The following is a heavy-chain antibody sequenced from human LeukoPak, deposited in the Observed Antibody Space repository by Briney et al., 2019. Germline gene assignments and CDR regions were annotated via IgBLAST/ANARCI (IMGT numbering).Heavy chain of an antibody. J-gene: IGHJ4*02. V-gene: IGHV3-23*01. CDR1: GFTFSSYA. Sequence: GGSLRLSCAASGFTFSSYAMSWVRQAPGKGLEWVSAISGSGGSTYYADSVKGRFTISRDNSKNTLYLQTNSLRAEDTAVYYCAKDQWELLSFDYWGQGTLVTVSS. CDR2: ISGSGGST. D-gene: IGHD1-26*01. CDR3: AKDQWELLSFDY.